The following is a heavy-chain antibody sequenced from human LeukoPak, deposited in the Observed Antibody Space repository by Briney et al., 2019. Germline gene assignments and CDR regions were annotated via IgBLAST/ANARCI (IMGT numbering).Heavy chain of an antibody. CDR3: ARRKYGSGSYYFYYYMDV. Sequence: PSETLSLTCTVSGGSISSSSYYWGWIRQPPGKGLEWIGSVYYSGSTYYNPSLKSRVTISVDTCKNQFSLKLSSVTAADTAVYYCARRKYGSGSYYFYYYMDVWGKGTTVTVSS. CDR1: GGSISSSSYY. J-gene: IGHJ6*03. V-gene: IGHV4-39*01. D-gene: IGHD3-10*01. CDR2: VYYSGST.